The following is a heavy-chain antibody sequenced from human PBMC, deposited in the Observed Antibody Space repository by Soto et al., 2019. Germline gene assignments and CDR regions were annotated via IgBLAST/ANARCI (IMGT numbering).Heavy chain of an antibody. D-gene: IGHD1-1*01. J-gene: IGHJ5*02. CDR3: AKGRTYNYANYFDP. Sequence: EVQLLESGGDLVQPGGSLRLSCAASGFTFSSYAMSWVRQAPGKGPEWVSSMSGSGDNTYYADSVKGRFTISRDNSKNTLYLQMSSLRVDDTAVYSCAKGRTYNYANYFDPWGQGTLVTVSS. CDR2: MSGSGDNT. CDR1: GFTFSSYA. V-gene: IGHV3-23*01.